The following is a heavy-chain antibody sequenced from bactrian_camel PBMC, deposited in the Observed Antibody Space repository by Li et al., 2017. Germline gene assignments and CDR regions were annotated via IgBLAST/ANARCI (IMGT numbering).Heavy chain of an antibody. CDR2: LDSTGRT. Sequence: HVQLVESGGGSVQAGGSLRLTCAGSGYKFNRGCVAWFSQAPGKEREAVAALDSTGRTNYADSVKGRFTVSRDDSKNTLTLQMNSLKPEDTAMYYCAADDGMLPFQALAVDRQKYWGRGTQVTVS. D-gene: IGHD3*01. CDR3: AADDGMLPFQALAVDRQKY. CDR1: GYKFNRGC. J-gene: IGHJ4*01. V-gene: IGHV3S53*01.